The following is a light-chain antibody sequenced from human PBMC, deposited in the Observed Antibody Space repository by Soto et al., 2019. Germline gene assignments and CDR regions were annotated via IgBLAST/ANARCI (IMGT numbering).Light chain of an antibody. CDR2: GAS. J-gene: IGKJ2*01. V-gene: IGKV3-15*01. CDR3: QQYNTWPPGYT. CDR1: QSIFSN. Sequence: EIVMTQSPATLSVSPGERATLSCRASQSIFSNLAWYQQKPGQAPRLLIYGASTRATGIPARFSGSGSGTEFTLTISSLQSEDFAVYFCQQYNTWPPGYTFGQGTKLEIK.